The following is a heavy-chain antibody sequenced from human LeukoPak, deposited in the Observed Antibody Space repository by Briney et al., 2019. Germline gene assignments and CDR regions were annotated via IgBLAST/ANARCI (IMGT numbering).Heavy chain of an antibody. CDR2: IIPIFGTA. V-gene: IGHV1-69*05. CDR3: AWFPYSSGYFFY. D-gene: IGHD3-22*01. Sequence: SVKVSCKASGGTFSSYAISWVRQAPGQGLEWMGGIIPIFGTANYAQKFQGRVTITTDESTSTAYMELSSLRSEDTAVYYCAWFPYSSGYFFYWGQGTLVTVSS. J-gene: IGHJ4*02. CDR1: GGTFSSYA.